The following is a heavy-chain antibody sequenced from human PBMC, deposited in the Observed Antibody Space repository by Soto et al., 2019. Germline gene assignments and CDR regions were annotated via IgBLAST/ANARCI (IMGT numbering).Heavy chain of an antibody. Sequence: ASVKVSCKASGYTFTSYAMHWVRQAPGQRLEWMGWINAGNGNTKYSQKFQGRVTITRDTSASTAYMELSSLRSEDTAVYYCARVYYYDSSGLPGWYFDYWGQGTLVTVS. CDR3: ARVYYYDSSGLPGWYFDY. CDR2: INAGNGNT. J-gene: IGHJ4*02. D-gene: IGHD3-22*01. CDR1: GYTFTSYA. V-gene: IGHV1-3*01.